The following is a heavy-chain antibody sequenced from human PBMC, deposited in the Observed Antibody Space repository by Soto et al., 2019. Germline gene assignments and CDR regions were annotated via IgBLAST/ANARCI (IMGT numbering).Heavy chain of an antibody. D-gene: IGHD2-15*01. CDR3: ARYPSNCSGGSCYVRGNDY. CDR2: MNPNVGNS. CDR1: GYTFTSYD. Sequence: ASVKVSCKASGYTFTSYDITWVRQATGQGLKWMGWMNPNVGNSGYAQMFQGRVTMTRNTSISTAYMELSSLRYEDTAVYFCARYPSNCSGGSCYVRGNDYWGQGTLVTVSS. J-gene: IGHJ4*02. V-gene: IGHV1-8*01.